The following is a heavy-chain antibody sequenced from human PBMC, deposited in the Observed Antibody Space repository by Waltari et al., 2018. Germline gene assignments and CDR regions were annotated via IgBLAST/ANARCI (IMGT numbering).Heavy chain of an antibody. CDR3: ATDTGALWMDV. CDR1: EYTFASSY. Sequence: QVQLVQSGAEVKKPGASVKISCKTSEYTFASSYVHWVRQAPGQGLEWMGIINPSGGSTIYAQRFQGRVTMTRDTSTSTVYMELSSLKSEDTAMYYCATDTGALWMDVWGQGTTVTVSS. CDR2: INPSGGST. J-gene: IGHJ6*02. V-gene: IGHV1-46*01. D-gene: IGHD2-21*01.